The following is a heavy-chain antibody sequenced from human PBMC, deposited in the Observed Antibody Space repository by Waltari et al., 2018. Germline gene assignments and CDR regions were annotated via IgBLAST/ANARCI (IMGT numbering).Heavy chain of an antibody. Sequence: EVQLVQSGTEVKKPGASLKLSCTGSGYSFTNYWIGWVRQMPGKGLEWMGIIYPTDSDTRYSPSFQGQVTISADKSISTTYLQWSSLKASDTAMYYCARRWCSGGVCYGDYWGQGTLVTVSS. D-gene: IGHD2-8*02. CDR3: ARRWCSGGVCYGDY. V-gene: IGHV5-51*01. J-gene: IGHJ4*02. CDR1: GYSFTNYW. CDR2: IYPTDSDT.